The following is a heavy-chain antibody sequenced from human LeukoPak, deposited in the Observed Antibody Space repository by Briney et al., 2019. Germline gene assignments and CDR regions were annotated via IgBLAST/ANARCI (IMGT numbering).Heavy chain of an antibody. D-gene: IGHD5-12*01. CDR3: ARHLRGRRGYSGFVRGLPWSFDL. CDR1: GYSFTNYW. J-gene: IGHJ2*01. V-gene: IGHV5-51*01. CDR2: IYPGDSDT. Sequence: GESLKISCKGSGYSFTNYWIGWVRQMPGKGLEWMGAIYPGDSDTRYSPSFQGQVTFSADKSIRTAYLQWGSLKTSDTAMYYCARHLRGRRGYSGFVRGLPWSFDLWGRSTLVTVSS.